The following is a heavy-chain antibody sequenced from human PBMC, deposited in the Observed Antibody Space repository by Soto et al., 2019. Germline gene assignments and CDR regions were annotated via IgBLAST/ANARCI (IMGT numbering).Heavy chain of an antibody. CDR3: ARENKSLDGFDY. J-gene: IGHJ4*02. CDR2: IYYSGST. D-gene: IGHD3-16*02. V-gene: IGHV4-59*01. Sequence: GKGLEWIGYIYYSGSTTYNPSLKSRVTISVDTSKNQFSLKLSSVAAADTAVYYCARENKSLDGFDYFGQGTLVTVSS.